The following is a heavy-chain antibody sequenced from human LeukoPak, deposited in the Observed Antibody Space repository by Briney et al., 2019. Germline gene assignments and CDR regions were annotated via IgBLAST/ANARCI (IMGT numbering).Heavy chain of an antibody. D-gene: IGHD3-3*01. V-gene: IGHV3-48*01. CDR1: GFPFSSFS. CDR3: ARAVLEWSTN. Sequence: GGSLRLSCAASGFPFSSFSMNWVRQAPGKGLEGISYISSSGSTIYYADSVKGRFTISRDNAENSLYLQMNRLRAEDTAVYYCARAVLEWSTNWGQGTLVTVSS. CDR2: ISSSGSTI. J-gene: IGHJ4*02.